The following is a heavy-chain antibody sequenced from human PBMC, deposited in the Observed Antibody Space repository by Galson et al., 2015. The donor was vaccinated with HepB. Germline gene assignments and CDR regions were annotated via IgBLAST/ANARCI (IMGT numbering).Heavy chain of an antibody. CDR2: TYYRSMWYT. CDR1: GDSVSNNNAA. J-gene: IGHJ4*02. D-gene: IGHD6-19*01. V-gene: IGHV6-1*01. CDR3: AREEAGTYCFDN. Sequence: CAISGDSVSNNNAAWNWIRQSPSRGLEWLGRTYYRSMWYTDYAPSVKSRITVNPYTSTNQFSLEVTSVTPDDTAVYFCAREEAGTYCFDNGGQGTLVTVSS.